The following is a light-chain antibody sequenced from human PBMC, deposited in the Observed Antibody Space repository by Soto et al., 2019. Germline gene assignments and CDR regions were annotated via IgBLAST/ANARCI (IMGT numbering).Light chain of an antibody. CDR3: SSYTSSSTLYV. CDR1: SRDVGGYNY. Sequence: QSALNQPASVSGSPGQSITISCTGTSRDVGGYNYVSWYQQHPGKAPKLMIYEVSNRPSGVSNRFSGSKSGNTASLTISGLQAEDEADYYCSSYTSSSTLYVFGTGTKVTVL. V-gene: IGLV2-14*01. J-gene: IGLJ1*01. CDR2: EVS.